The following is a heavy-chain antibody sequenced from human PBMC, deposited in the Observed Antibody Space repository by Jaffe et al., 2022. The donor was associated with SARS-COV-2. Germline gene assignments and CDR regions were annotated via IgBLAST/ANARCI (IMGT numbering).Heavy chain of an antibody. Sequence: EVQLVESGGGLVKPGGSLRLSCAASGFTFSNAWMSWVRQAPGKGLEWVGRIKSKTDGGTTDYAAPVKGRFTISRDDSKNTLYLQMNSLKTEDTAVYYCTTDRPAAAGAGWFDPWGQGTLVTVSS. CDR1: GFTFSNAW. CDR2: IKSKTDGGTT. V-gene: IGHV3-15*01. D-gene: IGHD6-13*01. CDR3: TTDRPAAAGAGWFDP. J-gene: IGHJ5*02.